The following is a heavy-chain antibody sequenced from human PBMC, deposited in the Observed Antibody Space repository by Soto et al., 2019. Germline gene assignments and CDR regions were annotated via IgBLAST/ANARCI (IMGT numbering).Heavy chain of an antibody. V-gene: IGHV1-18*01. CDR3: ARGGPPIDY. J-gene: IGHJ4*02. Sequence: QVQLVQSGAEVKKPGASVKVSCKASGYTFTNFGISWVRQAPGQGLEWMGWISAYNGNTNYAQKFQGRVTMTTDTSTSTASMAVRSLRFDATAVYFCARGGPPIDYWGQGTLVTVSS. CDR1: GYTFTNFG. CDR2: ISAYNGNT. D-gene: IGHD3-16*01.